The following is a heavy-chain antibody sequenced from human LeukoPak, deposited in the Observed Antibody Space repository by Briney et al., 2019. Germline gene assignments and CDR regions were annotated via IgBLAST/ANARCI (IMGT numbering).Heavy chain of an antibody. D-gene: IGHD6-19*01. CDR1: GFIFSNYA. Sequence: PGGSLRLSCAASGFIFSNYAMSWVRQAPGKGLEWVSSISDSGGSTFHADSVKGRFTVSRDNSKNTLYVQMNSLRADDTAVYYCAKAVAGYSDAFDIWGQGTMVTVSS. J-gene: IGHJ3*02. V-gene: IGHV3-23*01. CDR3: AKAVAGYSDAFDI. CDR2: ISDSGGST.